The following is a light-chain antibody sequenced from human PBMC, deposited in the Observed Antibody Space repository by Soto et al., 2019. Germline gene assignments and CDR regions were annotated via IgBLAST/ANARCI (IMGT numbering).Light chain of an antibody. CDR1: QSVGSS. Sequence: EIVLTQSPATLSLSPGERATLSCRASQSVGSSLAWYQQKPGRAPRLLIYDASTRATGIPARFSASGSGTDFTLTISGIEAEDIAVYYCQQHSSWPPLTFGGGTKVEIQ. CDR2: DAS. V-gene: IGKV3-11*01. CDR3: QQHSSWPPLT. J-gene: IGKJ4*01.